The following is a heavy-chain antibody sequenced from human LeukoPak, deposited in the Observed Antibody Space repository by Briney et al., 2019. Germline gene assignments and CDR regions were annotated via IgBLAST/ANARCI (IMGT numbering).Heavy chain of an antibody. CDR3: ARPESYYYGSGSHPNWFDP. CDR2: IYYSGST. D-gene: IGHD3-10*01. J-gene: IGHJ5*02. CDR1: GGSISSSSYY. Sequence: PSETLSLTCTVSGGSISSSSYYWGWIRQPPGKGLEWIGSIYYSGSTYYNPSLKSRVTMSVDTSKNQFSLKLSSVTAADTAVYYCARPESYYYGSGSHPNWFDPWGQGTLVTVSS. V-gene: IGHV4-39*01.